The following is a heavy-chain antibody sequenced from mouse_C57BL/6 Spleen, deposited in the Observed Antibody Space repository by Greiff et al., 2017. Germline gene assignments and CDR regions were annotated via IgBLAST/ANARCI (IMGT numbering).Heavy chain of an antibody. V-gene: IGHV2-2*01. CDR2: IWSGGST. CDR1: GFSFTSYG. CDR3: ARPFITTGRFAY. Sequence: VKLMESGPGLVQPSQSLSITCTVSGFSFTSYGVHWVRQSPGQGLEWLGVIWSGGSTDYNAAFIARMSISQDNSKSQVFFKMNSLQADDTAINYCARPFITTGRFAYWGQGTLVTVSA. J-gene: IGHJ3*01. D-gene: IGHD1-1*01.